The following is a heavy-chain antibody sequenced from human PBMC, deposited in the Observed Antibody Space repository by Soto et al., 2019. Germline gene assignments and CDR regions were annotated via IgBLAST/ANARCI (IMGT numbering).Heavy chain of an antibody. V-gene: IGHV3-23*01. CDR1: GFTFSNYA. CDR2: ISGSGGST. D-gene: IGHD3-22*01. Sequence: VGSLRLSCAASGFTFSNYAMSWVRQAPGKGLEWVSAISGSGGSTYYADSVKGRFTISRDNSKNTLYLQMNSLRAEDTAVYYCAKDGYYYDSSGPVDYFDYWGQ. J-gene: IGHJ4*02. CDR3: AKDGYYYDSSGPVDYFDY.